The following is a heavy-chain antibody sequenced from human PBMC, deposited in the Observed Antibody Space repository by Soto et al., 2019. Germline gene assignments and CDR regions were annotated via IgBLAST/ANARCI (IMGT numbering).Heavy chain of an antibody. Sequence: PGGSLRLSCAASGFIFSDFYMSWIRQAPGRGLEWVSAISGSGGSTYYADSVKGRFTISRDNSKNTLYLQMNSLRAEDTAVYYCAKDQYYYDTSGYNLDYWGQGTLVTVSS. CDR1: GFIFSDFY. CDR2: ISGSGGST. D-gene: IGHD3-22*01. V-gene: IGHV3-23*01. J-gene: IGHJ4*02. CDR3: AKDQYYYDTSGYNLDY.